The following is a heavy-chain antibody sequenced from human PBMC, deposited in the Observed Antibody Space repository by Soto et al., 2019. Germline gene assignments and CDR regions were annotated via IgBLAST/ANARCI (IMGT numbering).Heavy chain of an antibody. V-gene: IGHV1-69*01. J-gene: IGHJ5*02. Sequence: QVQLVQSGAEVKKPGSSVKVSCKASGGTFSRYAISWVRQAPGQGLEWMGGIIPIFGTANYAQKFQGRVTITADEDTRTAYMERSSLRSEDTAVYYCARDRGLHVSVVGAATGWFDPWGQGTLVTVSS. CDR2: IIPIFGTA. CDR1: GGTFSRYA. CDR3: ARDRGLHVSVVGAATGWFDP. D-gene: IGHD2-15*01.